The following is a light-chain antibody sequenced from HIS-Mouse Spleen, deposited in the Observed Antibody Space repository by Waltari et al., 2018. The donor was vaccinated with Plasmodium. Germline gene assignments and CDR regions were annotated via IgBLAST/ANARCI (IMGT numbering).Light chain of an antibody. CDR3: CSYAGSYTLV. CDR2: DVS. Sequence: QSALTQPRSVSGSPGQSVTISCTGTSSDVGGYNYVSWYQQHPGKAPKLMIYDVSKRPSWVPDRCSGSKSGNTASLTSSGLQAEDEADYYCCSYAGSYTLVFGGGTKLTVL. V-gene: IGLV2-11*01. CDR1: SSDVGGYNY. J-gene: IGLJ2*01.